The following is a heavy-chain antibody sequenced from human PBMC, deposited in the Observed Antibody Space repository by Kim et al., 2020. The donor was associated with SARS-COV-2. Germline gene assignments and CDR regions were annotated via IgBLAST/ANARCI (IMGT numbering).Heavy chain of an antibody. CDR2: GST. D-gene: IGHD4-17*01. J-gene: IGHJ4*02. V-gene: IGHV4-39*07. CDR3: ASDYAGFDY. Sequence: GSTYYNPTLKSRVTRSVDTSKNQLSLKLSSVTAADTAVYYCASDYAGFDYWGQGTLVTVSS.